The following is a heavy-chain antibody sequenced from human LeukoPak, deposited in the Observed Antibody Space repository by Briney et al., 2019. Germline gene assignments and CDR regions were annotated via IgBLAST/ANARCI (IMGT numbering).Heavy chain of an antibody. CDR1: GGSFSGYY. CDR2: INHSGST. J-gene: IGHJ6*03. V-gene: IGHV4-34*01. Sequence: PSETLSLTCAVYGGSFSGYYWSWIRQPPGKGLEWIGEINHSGSTNYNPSLKSRVTISVDTSKNQFSLKLSSVTAADTAVYYCARVDRSHYYYYMDGWGKGTTVTVSS. CDR3: ARVDRSHYYYYMDG.